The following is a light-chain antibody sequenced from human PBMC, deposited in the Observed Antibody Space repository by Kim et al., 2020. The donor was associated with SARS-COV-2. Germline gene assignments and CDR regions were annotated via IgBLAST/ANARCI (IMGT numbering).Light chain of an antibody. Sequence: EIVLTQSPDTLSLSPGERATLPCRASQSVSTSHLAWYQQKPGQAPRLLIYGASSRATGIPDRFSGSGSGTDFTLTISRLEPEDFAVYYCQQYGSSPYSFGQETKLEI. J-gene: IGKJ2*03. CDR3: QQYGSSPYS. CDR2: GAS. CDR1: QSVSTSH. V-gene: IGKV3-20*01.